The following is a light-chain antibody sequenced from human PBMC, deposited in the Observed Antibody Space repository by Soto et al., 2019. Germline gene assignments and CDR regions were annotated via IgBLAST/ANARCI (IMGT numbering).Light chain of an antibody. J-gene: IGKJ1*01. CDR1: QSVSSK. CDR3: QHYNDWPPTWT. CDR2: GAS. V-gene: IGKV3-15*01. Sequence: EIVMTQSLATLTVSPGERATLSCRASQSVSSKLAWYQQKPGQAPRVLIHGASTRATGIPARFSGSGSGTEFTLTISSLQSEDFAVYYCQHYNDWPPTWTLGQGTKV.